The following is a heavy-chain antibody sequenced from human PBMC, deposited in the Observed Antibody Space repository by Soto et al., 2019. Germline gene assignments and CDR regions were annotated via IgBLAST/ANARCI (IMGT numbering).Heavy chain of an antibody. J-gene: IGHJ4*02. Sequence: GGSLRLSCAASGFTFSSSGMHWVRQAPGKGLEWVAVISYDGSNKFYADSVKGRFTISRDNFRNTLYLQMNSLRAEDTAVYYCAKQFHSWNSFEYWGQGTLVTVSS. CDR1: GFTFSSSG. V-gene: IGHV3-30*18. CDR2: ISYDGSNK. CDR3: AKQFHSWNSFEY. D-gene: IGHD1-7*01.